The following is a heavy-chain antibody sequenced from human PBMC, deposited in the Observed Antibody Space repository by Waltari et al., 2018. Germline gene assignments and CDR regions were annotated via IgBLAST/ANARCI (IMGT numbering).Heavy chain of an antibody. Sequence: QMQLVESGGGVVQPGGSLGRCCGASGFTVSGYNMYWVRQAPGKGLEWVTLISNDGSSIHYADSVKARFFISRDNSKNALYLQLNSLRTDDTAVYYCARGDYGMDVWGQGTTVTVSS. CDR1: GFTVSGYN. J-gene: IGHJ6*02. CDR3: ARGDYGMDV. CDR2: ISNDGSSI. V-gene: IGHV3-30*04.